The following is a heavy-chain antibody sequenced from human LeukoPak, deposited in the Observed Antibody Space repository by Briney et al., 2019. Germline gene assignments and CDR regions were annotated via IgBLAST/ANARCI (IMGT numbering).Heavy chain of an antibody. CDR3: ARLGYGSYYFDY. V-gene: IGHV1-69*06. Sequence: ASVKVSCKASGGTFSSYAISWVRQAPGQGLEWMGGIIPIFGTANYAQKFQGRVTITADKSTSTAYMELSSLRSEDTAVYYCARLGYGSYYFDYWGQGTLVTVSS. CDR1: GGTFSSYA. J-gene: IGHJ4*02. D-gene: IGHD3-10*01. CDR2: IIPIFGTA.